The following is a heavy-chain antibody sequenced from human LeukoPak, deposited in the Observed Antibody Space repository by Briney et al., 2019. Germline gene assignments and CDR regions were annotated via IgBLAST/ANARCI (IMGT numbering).Heavy chain of an antibody. J-gene: IGHJ4*02. D-gene: IGHD6-13*01. CDR2: ISTSSSYI. CDR3: ARGYSSPDYLDY. V-gene: IGHV3-21*01. CDR1: GFTFSSYS. Sequence: GGSLRLSCAASGFTFSSYSMNWVRQAPGKGLEWVSSISTSSSYIYYSDSVKGRFTISRDNAKNSLFLQMNSLRAEDTAVYYCARGYSSPDYLDYWGQGTLVTVSS.